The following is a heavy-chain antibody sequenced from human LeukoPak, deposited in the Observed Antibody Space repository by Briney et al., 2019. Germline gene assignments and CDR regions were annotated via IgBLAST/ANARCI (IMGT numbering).Heavy chain of an antibody. D-gene: IGHD3-10*01. V-gene: IGHV3-66*01. CDR3: ARAWGGDGSGSYYKVPDAFDI. CDR1: GFTVSSDY. J-gene: IGHJ3*02. CDR2: IYSGGST. Sequence: GGSLRLSCAASGFTVSSDYMSWVRQAPGKGLEWVAVIYSGGSTYYADSVKGRFTISRDNSKNTLYLQMISLRAEDTAVYYCARAWGGDGSGSYYKVPDAFDIWGQGTMVTVSS.